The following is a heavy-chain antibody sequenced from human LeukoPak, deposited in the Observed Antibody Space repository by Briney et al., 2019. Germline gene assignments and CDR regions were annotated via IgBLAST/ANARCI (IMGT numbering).Heavy chain of an antibody. J-gene: IGHJ4*02. CDR2: ISWNSGSI. CDR1: GFTFDDYA. Sequence: AGGSLRLSCAASGFTFDDYAMHWVRQAPGKGLEWVSGISWNSGSIGYADSVKGRFTISRDNAKNSLYLQMNSLRAEDTALYYCAKDIATGNRLYYFDYRGQGTLVTVSS. CDR3: AKDIATGNRLYYFDY. D-gene: IGHD1-14*01. V-gene: IGHV3-9*01.